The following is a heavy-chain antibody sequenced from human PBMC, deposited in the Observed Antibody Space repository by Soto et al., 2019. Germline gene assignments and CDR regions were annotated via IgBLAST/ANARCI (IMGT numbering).Heavy chain of an antibody. CDR1: GGSISSSSYF. V-gene: IGHV4-39*07. J-gene: IGHJ5*02. D-gene: IGHD3-10*01. Sequence: PSETLSLTCTVSGGSISSSSYFWGWIRQPPGKGLEWIGSIYYSGSTYYNPSLKSRVTVSVDTSKNQFSLKLSSVTAADTAVYYCARDYMVRGVMRWFDPWGQGTLVTVSS. CDR2: IYYSGST. CDR3: ARDYMVRGVMRWFDP.